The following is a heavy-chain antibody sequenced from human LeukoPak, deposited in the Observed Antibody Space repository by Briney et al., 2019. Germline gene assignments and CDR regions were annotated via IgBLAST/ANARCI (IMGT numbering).Heavy chain of an antibody. Sequence: SQTLSLTCTVSGGSISSGDYYWSWIRQPPGKGLEWIGYIYYSGSTYYNPSPKSRVTISVDTSKNQFSLKLSSVTAADTAVYYCASNPLYSSGWQIDYWGQGTLVTVSS. CDR3: ASNPLYSSGWQIDY. D-gene: IGHD6-19*01. CDR1: GGSISSGDYY. V-gene: IGHV4-30-4*01. CDR2: IYYSGST. J-gene: IGHJ4*02.